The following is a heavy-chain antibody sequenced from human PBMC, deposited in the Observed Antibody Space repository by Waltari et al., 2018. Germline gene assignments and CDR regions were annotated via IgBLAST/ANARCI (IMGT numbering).Heavy chain of an antibody. CDR3: AKANADYVWGSYPGY. CDR1: GFTFDDYA. Sequence: EVQLVESGGGLVQPGRSLRLSCAASGFTFDDYAMHWVRQAAGKGLEWVSGISWNSGSIGYADSVKGRFTISRDNAKNSLYLQMNSLRAEDTALYYCAKANADYVWGSYPGYWRQGTLVTVSS. V-gene: IGHV3-9*01. CDR2: ISWNSGSI. D-gene: IGHD3-16*02. J-gene: IGHJ4*02.